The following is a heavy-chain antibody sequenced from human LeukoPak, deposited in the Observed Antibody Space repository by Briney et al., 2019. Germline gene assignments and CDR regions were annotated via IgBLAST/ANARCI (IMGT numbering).Heavy chain of an antibody. CDR3: AREARGTPHGRQDAFDI. Sequence: GGSLRLSCAASGFTFSSYGMHWVRQAPGKGLEWVAFIRYDGSNKYYADSVKVRFTISRENSKNTLYLQMNSLRAEDTAVYYCAREARGTPHGRQDAFDIWGQGTMVTVSS. J-gene: IGHJ3*02. CDR1: GFTFSSYG. D-gene: IGHD6-25*01. CDR2: IRYDGSNK. V-gene: IGHV3-30*02.